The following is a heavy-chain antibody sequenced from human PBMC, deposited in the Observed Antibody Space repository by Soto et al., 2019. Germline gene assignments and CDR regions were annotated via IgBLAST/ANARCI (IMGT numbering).Heavy chain of an antibody. Sequence: SETLSLTCTVSGGTISGYYWSWIRQPPGKGLQWIGYIYSSGSTNYNPSLKSRVTISVDTSKNQFSLNLSSVAAADTAVYYCARQRSDFDYWGQGSLVTVSS. CDR2: IYSSGST. D-gene: IGHD6-25*01. CDR1: GGTISGYY. J-gene: IGHJ4*02. CDR3: ARQRSDFDY. V-gene: IGHV4-59*08.